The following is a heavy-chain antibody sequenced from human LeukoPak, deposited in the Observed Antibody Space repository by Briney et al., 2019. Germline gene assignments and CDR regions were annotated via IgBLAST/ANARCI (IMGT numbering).Heavy chain of an antibody. D-gene: IGHD3-10*01. CDR3: AKDPPYYYGSGSYWPD. CDR1: GFTFSSYG. Sequence: GGSLRLSCAASGFTFSSYGMSWVRQAPGKGLEWVSAISGSGGSTYYADSVKGRFTISRDNSKNTLYLQMNSLRAEDTAVYYCAKDPPYYYGSGSYWPDRGQGTLVTVSS. CDR2: ISGSGGST. V-gene: IGHV3-23*01. J-gene: IGHJ4*02.